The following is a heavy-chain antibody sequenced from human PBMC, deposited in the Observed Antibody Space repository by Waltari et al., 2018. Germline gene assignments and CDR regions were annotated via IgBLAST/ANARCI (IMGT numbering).Heavy chain of an antibody. D-gene: IGHD2-15*01. CDR1: GYSLTSYW. Sequence: VQLVQSGAAVKKPGESLKIACMGSGYSLTSYWTGCVRQMPGKGLEWMWITYPGDSDTRYSPAFQGQVIISADKSISTDYLQWSSRKAADTAMYYCARHAPGAVAAVTFDYWGQGTLVTVSS. J-gene: IGHJ4*02. CDR3: ARHAPGAVAAVTFDY. CDR2: TYPGDSDT. V-gene: IGHV5-51*01.